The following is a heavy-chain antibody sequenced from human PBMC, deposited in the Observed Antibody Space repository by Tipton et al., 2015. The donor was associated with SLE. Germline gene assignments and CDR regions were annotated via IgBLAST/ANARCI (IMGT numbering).Heavy chain of an antibody. D-gene: IGHD3-3*01. CDR2: IYTSGST. Sequence: TLSLTCTVSGGSISSGSYYWSWIRQPAGKGLEWIGRIYTSGSTNYNPSLKSRVTISVDTSKNQFSLRLSSVTAADTAVYYCARGRYDMWSGYYYFDYWGQGTLVTVSS. J-gene: IGHJ4*02. V-gene: IGHV4-61*02. CDR1: GGSISSGSYY. CDR3: ARGRYDMWSGYYYFDY.